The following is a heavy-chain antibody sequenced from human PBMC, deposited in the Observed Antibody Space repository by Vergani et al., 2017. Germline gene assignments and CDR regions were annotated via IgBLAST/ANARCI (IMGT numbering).Heavy chain of an antibody. CDR1: GFTFSSYA. J-gene: IGHJ4*02. D-gene: IGHD3-3*01. CDR2: ISGSGGST. CDR3: AKDLFEVEYYDFWSDYYRNPLGDY. V-gene: IGHV3-23*01. Sequence: EVQLLESGGGLVQPGGSLRLSCAASGFTFSSYAMSWVRQAPGKGLEWVSAISGSGGSTYYADSVKGRFTISRDNSKNTLYLQMNSLRAEDTAVYYCAKDLFEVEYYDFWSDYYRNPLGDYWGQGTLVTVSS.